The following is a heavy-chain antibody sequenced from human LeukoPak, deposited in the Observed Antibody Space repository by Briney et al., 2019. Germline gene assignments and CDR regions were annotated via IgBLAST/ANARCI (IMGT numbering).Heavy chain of an antibody. CDR1: GFTVSTNY. CDR2: VYNGGTT. Sequence: GGSLRLSCAASGFTVSTNYLSWVRQAPGKGLEWVSVVYNGGTTYHADSVKGRFTISRDNSKNTMYLQMNSLRADDTAVYYCARESVVRGVINGMDVWGQGTRSPSP. CDR3: ARESVVRGVINGMDV. D-gene: IGHD3-10*01. J-gene: IGHJ6*02. V-gene: IGHV3-66*01.